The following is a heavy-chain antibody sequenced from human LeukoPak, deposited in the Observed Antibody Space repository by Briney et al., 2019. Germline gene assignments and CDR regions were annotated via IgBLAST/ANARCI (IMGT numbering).Heavy chain of an antibody. CDR2: IYYSGST. V-gene: IGHV4-30-4*08. CDR1: DGSISSSSYY. CDR3: ARAPRENWFDP. Sequence: SETLSLTCTVSDGSISSSSYYWGWIRQPPGKGLEWIGYIYYSGSTYYNPSLKSRVTISVDTSKNQFSLKLSSVTAADTAVYYCARAPRENWFDPWGQGTLGTVSS. D-gene: IGHD3-10*01. J-gene: IGHJ5*02.